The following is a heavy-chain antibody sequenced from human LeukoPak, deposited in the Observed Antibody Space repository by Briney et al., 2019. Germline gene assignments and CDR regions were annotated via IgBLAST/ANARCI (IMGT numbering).Heavy chain of an antibody. V-gene: IGHV1-2*02. Sequence: ASVKVSCKASGGTFSSYAISWVRQAPGQGLEWMGWINPNSGGTNYAQKFQGRVTMTRDTSISTAYMELSRLRSDDTAVYYCARGGPAGYVGNWFDPWGQGTLVTVSS. CDR3: ARGGPAGYVGNWFDP. CDR2: INPNSGGT. J-gene: IGHJ5*02. D-gene: IGHD3-9*01. CDR1: GGTFSSYA.